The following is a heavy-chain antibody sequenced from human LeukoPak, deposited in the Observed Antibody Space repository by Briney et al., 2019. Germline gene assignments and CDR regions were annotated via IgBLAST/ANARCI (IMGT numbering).Heavy chain of an antibody. V-gene: IGHV3-7*01. Sequence: GGSLRLSCAASGFIFNDYWMSWVRQTPGKGLEWVANIKHDGSDKYYLDSVKGRFTLSRDNAKSTLYLQMNSLRVEDTAVYYCTRGGVRGILLPVDYWGHGTVATVSS. CDR3: TRGGVRGILLPVDY. CDR2: IKHDGSDK. J-gene: IGHJ4*01. D-gene: IGHD3-10*01. CDR1: GFIFNDYW.